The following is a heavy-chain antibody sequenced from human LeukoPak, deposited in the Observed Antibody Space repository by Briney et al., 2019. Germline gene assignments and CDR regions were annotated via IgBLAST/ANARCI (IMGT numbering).Heavy chain of an antibody. J-gene: IGHJ5*02. Sequence: GESLQISCKASGYSFTSYWIGWVRQMPGKGLEWMGIIYPGDSDTRYSPSFQGQVTISADKSISTAYLQWSSLKASDTAMYYCAREAASDGFDPWGQGTLVTVSS. CDR1: GYSFTSYW. CDR3: AREAASDGFDP. V-gene: IGHV5-51*01. CDR2: IYPGDSDT.